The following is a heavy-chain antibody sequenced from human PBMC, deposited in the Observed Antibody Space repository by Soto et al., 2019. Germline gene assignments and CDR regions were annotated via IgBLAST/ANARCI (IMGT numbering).Heavy chain of an antibody. CDR2: IIPIFGTA. CDR3: ARDRLSGRYYADYYGMDV. Sequence: SVKVSCKASGGTFSSYAISWVRQAPGQGLEWMGGIIPIFGTANYAQKFQGRVTITADESTSTAYMELSSLRSEDTAVYYCARDRLSGRYYADYYGMDVWGQGTTVTVSS. D-gene: IGHD1-26*01. CDR1: GGTFSSYA. V-gene: IGHV1-69*13. J-gene: IGHJ6*02.